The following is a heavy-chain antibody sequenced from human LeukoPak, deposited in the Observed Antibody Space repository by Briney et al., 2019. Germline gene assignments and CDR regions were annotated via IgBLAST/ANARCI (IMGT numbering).Heavy chain of an antibody. CDR2: IYYSGST. D-gene: IGHD2-21*02. CDR1: GGSISSYY. V-gene: IGHV4-59*01. CDR3: ARGNCGGDCYTEYYFDY. J-gene: IGHJ4*02. Sequence: SETLSLTCTVSGGSISSYYWSWIRQPPGKGLEWIGYIYYSGSTNYNPSLKSRVTISVDTSKNQFSLKLSSVTAADTAVYYCARGNCGGDCYTEYYFDYWGQGTLVTVSS.